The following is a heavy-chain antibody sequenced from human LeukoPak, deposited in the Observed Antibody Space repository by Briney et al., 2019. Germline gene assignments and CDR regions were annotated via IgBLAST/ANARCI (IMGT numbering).Heavy chain of an antibody. J-gene: IGHJ4*02. V-gene: IGHV3-21*01. CDR2: ISSSSSYI. CDR1: GFTFSSYS. CDR3: ARARTVTTTYYFDY. D-gene: IGHD4-17*01. Sequence: GGSLRLSCAASGFTFSSYSMNWVRQAPGKGLEWVSSISSSSSYIYYADSVKGRFTISRDNAKNSLYLQMNSLRAEDTAVYYCARARTVTTTYYFDYWGQGTLVTVSS.